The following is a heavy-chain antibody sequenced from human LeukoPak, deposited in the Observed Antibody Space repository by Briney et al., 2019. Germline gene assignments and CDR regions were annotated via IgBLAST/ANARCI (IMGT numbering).Heavy chain of an antibody. CDR1: GFTFSNYN. Sequence: GGSLRLTCAASGFTFSNYNMNWVRQAPGKGLEWVSSISSSSSYIYYADSVKGRFTNSRDNAKNSLYLQMNSLRAEDTAVYYCARDVDMVVTIVAGDWGETSLPTVSS. D-gene: IGHD5-12*01. CDR2: ISSSSSYI. V-gene: IGHV3-21*01. CDR3: ARDVDMVVTIVAGD. J-gene: IGHJ1*01.